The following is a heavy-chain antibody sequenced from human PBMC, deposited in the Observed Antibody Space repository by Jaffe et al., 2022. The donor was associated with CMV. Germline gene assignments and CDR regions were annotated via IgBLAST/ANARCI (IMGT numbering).Heavy chain of an antibody. D-gene: IGHD3-10*01. Sequence: EVQLVESGGGLIQPGGSLRLSCAASGFTVSSNYMSWVRQAPGKGLEWVSVIYSGGSTYYADSVKGRFTISRDNSKNTLYLQMNSLRAEDTAVYYCARVVWFGELDNWFDPWGQGTLVTVSS. CDR3: ARVVWFGELDNWFDP. V-gene: IGHV3-53*01. CDR2: IYSGGST. J-gene: IGHJ5*02. CDR1: GFTVSSNY.